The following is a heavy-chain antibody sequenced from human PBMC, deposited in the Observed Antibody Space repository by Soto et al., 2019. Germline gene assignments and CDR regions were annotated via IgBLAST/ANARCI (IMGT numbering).Heavy chain of an antibody. CDR1: GYHLPNYW. J-gene: IGHJ4*02. CDR3: ARVRFGDYQRAFEY. D-gene: IGHD3-10*01. CDR2: IYGDDSNT. Sequence: GESLKISCQGSGYHLPNYWIAWVRPVSGRGLEWMGMIYGDDSNTKYSSSFQAQVTISVDKSMNTANLQCGSLKASDTAMYNGARVRFGDYQRAFEYWGQGTLVTVSS. V-gene: IGHV5-51*01.